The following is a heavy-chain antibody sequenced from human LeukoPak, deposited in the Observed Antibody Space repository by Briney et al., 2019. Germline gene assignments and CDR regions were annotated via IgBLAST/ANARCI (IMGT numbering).Heavy chain of an antibody. CDR2: INHSGST. J-gene: IGHJ4*02. CDR3: ARGVTMIDY. Sequence: SETLSLTCAVYGGSFSGYYWSWIRQPPGKGLEWIGEINHSGSTNYNPSLKSRVTISVDTSKSQFSLKLSSVTAADTAVYYCARGVTMIDYWGQGTLVTVSS. D-gene: IGHD3-22*01. CDR1: GGSFSGYY. V-gene: IGHV4-34*01.